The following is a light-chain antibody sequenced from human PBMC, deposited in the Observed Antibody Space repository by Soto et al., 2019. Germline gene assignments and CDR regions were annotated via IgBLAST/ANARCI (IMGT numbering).Light chain of an antibody. CDR1: SSDLGGYNY. Sequence: QSALTQPASVSGSPGQSIAISCTGTSSDLGGYNYVSWFQHHPGKAPKLIIYDVTNRPSGVSNRFSGSKSGNTASLTISGLQPEDEADYICSSYTSSATYVFGTGTKLTVL. CDR3: SSYTSSATYV. J-gene: IGLJ1*01. V-gene: IGLV2-14*03. CDR2: DVT.